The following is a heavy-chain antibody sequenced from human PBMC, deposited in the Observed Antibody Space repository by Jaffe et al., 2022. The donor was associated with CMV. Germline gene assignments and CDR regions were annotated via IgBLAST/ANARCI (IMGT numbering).Heavy chain of an antibody. J-gene: IGHJ4*02. CDR3: ARGDYYYDSSGYYYFDY. V-gene: IGHV3-66*01. CDR2: IYSGGST. CDR1: GFTVSSNY. D-gene: IGHD3-22*01. Sequence: EVQLVESGGGLVQPGGSLRLSCAASGFTVSSNYMSWVRQAPGKGLEWVSVIYSGGSTYYADSVKGRFTISRDNSKNTLYLQMNSLRAEDTAVYYCARGDYYYDSSGYYYFDYWGQGTLVTVSS.